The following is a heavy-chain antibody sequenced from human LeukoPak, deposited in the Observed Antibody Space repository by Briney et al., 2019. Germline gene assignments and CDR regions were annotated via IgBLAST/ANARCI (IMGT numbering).Heavy chain of an antibody. CDR2: ISSSSSYI. CDR1: GFTFSDYT. Sequence: GGSLRLSCAASGFTFSDYTMNWVRQAPGKGLEWVSSISSSSSYIYYADSVRGRFTVSRDNPKNSLYLQMNSLRAEDTAVYYCAELGITMIGGVWGKGTTVTISS. D-gene: IGHD3-10*02. V-gene: IGHV3-21*01. CDR3: AELGITMIGGV. J-gene: IGHJ6*04.